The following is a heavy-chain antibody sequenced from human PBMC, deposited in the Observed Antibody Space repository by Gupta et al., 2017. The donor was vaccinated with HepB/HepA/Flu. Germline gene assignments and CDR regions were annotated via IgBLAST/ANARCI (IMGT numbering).Heavy chain of an antibody. Sequence: VQLVESGGGLVQPGGSLRLSCAASGFTFSSYWMSWVRQAPGKGLEWVANIKQDGSEKYYVDSVKGRFTISRDNAKNSLYLQMNSLRAEDTAVYYCAREGSVTTVSYYYYYYMDVWGKGTTVTVSS. CDR3: AREGSVTTVSYYYYYYMDV. D-gene: IGHD4-11*01. CDR2: IKQDGSEK. CDR1: GFTFSSYW. V-gene: IGHV3-7*01. J-gene: IGHJ6*03.